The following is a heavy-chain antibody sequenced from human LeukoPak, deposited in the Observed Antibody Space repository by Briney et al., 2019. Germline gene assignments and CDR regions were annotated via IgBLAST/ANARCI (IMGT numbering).Heavy chain of an antibody. CDR3: VSLLEWLLALGY. Sequence: SETLSLTCTVSGGSISSSSYYWGWIRQPPGTGLEWIGSIYYSGSTYYNPSLKSRVTISVDTSKNQFSLKLSSVTAADTAVYYCVSLLEWLLALGYWGQGTLVTVSS. D-gene: IGHD3-3*01. CDR2: IYYSGST. J-gene: IGHJ4*02. CDR1: GGSISSSSYY. V-gene: IGHV4-39*01.